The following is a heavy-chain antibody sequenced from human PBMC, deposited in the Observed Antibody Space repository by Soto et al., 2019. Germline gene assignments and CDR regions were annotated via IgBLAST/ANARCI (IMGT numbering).Heavy chain of an antibody. CDR3: AREGAWFGEPSDY. CDR1: GYTFTSYG. CDR2: ISADNGNT. J-gene: IGHJ4*02. V-gene: IGHV1-18*01. D-gene: IGHD3-10*01. Sequence: GASAKVSCKASGYTFTSYGISWVRQAPGQGLEWMGWISADNGNTKYAQKLRGRVTMTTDTSTSTAYMEVRSLRSDDTAVYYCAREGAWFGEPSDYWGQGTLVTVSS.